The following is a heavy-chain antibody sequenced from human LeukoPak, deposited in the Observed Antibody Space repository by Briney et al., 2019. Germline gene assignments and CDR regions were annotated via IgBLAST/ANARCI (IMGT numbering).Heavy chain of an antibody. V-gene: IGHV6-1*01. J-gene: IGHJ3*02. CDR2: TYYRSRWYN. Sequence: QTLSLTCAISGDSVSSDSAAWNWIMQSPSRGLEWLGRTYYRSRWYNDYAVSVQSRITINPDTSKNQFSLQLNSVTPEDTALYYCARARNYYDSSGFYYEGDAFDIWGQGTMVTVSS. D-gene: IGHD3-22*01. CDR1: GDSVSSDSAA. CDR3: ARARNYYDSSGFYYEGDAFDI.